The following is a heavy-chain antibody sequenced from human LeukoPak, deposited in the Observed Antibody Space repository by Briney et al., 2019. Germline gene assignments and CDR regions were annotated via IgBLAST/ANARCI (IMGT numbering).Heavy chain of an antibody. CDR1: AGTFSIYA. Sequence: AVKLSFKASAGTFSIYAISWVRQAPGQGIEWMGRIIPIFGTANYAQKSQGRVMTTTDESTSTAYMELSSLRSEDTALYYCAGAGVGGTTSDAFDIWGQGTMVTISS. V-gene: IGHV1-69*05. D-gene: IGHD1-26*01. J-gene: IGHJ3*02. CDR2: IIPIFGTA. CDR3: AGAGVGGTTSDAFDI.